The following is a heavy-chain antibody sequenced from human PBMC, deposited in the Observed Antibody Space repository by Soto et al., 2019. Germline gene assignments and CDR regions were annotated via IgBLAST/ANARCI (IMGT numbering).Heavy chain of an antibody. CDR3: ARPEYLDFAAIGGVIVGGDAFDI. CDR2: INAGNGNT. D-gene: IGHD3-16*02. V-gene: IGHV1-3*01. J-gene: IGHJ3*02. Sequence: ASVKVSCKASGYTFTSYAMHWVRQAPGQRLEWMGWINAGNGNTKYSQKFQGRVTITRDTSASTAYMELSSLRSEDTAVYYCARPEYLDFAAIGGVIVGGDAFDIWGQGTMVTVSS. CDR1: GYTFTSYA.